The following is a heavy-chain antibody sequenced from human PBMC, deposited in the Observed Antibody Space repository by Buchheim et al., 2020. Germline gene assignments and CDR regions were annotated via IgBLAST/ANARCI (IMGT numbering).Heavy chain of an antibody. V-gene: IGHV5-10-1*03. J-gene: IGHJ4*02. CDR1: GYSFTTYW. Sequence: VQLVQSGAEVKKPGESLRISCKGSGYSFTTYWISWVRQMPGKGLAWMGRIGPSDSYTTYSPSFEGHVTISADKSISTAYLQWSTLQASDTAMYYCARHKLWLGPFDYWGQGTL. D-gene: IGHD3-10*01. CDR3: ARHKLWLGPFDY. CDR2: IGPSDSYT.